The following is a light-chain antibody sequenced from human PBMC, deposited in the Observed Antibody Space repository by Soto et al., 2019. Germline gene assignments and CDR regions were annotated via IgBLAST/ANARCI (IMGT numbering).Light chain of an antibody. Sequence: EMLLTQSPGTLSLSPGESATLACGGSQGISIIFLAWYQQRTGQAPRLLIYGASSRATGIPDRFSGSGSGTDLNLTISRLEPEDFAVYYCQKYDSSPKTFGQGTQVDIK. J-gene: IGKJ1*01. CDR2: GAS. CDR1: QGISIIF. CDR3: QKYDSSPKT. V-gene: IGKV3-20*01.